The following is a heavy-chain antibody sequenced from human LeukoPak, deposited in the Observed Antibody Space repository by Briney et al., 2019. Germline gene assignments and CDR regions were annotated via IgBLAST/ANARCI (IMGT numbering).Heavy chain of an antibody. V-gene: IGHV3-23*01. CDR1: GFTFSSYA. CDR2: ISGSGGST. J-gene: IGHJ6*03. D-gene: IGHD4-23*01. Sequence: GGSLRLSCAASGFTFSSYAMSWLRQAPGKGLDWVSSISGSGGSTYYADSVKGRFTISRDNSKNTLYLQMNSLRAEDTAAYYCARALDYGGNARYYYYYMDVWGKGTTVTVSS. CDR3: ARALDYGGNARYYYYYMDV.